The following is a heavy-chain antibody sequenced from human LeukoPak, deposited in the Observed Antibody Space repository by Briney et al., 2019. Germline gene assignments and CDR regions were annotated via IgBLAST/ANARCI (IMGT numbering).Heavy chain of an antibody. D-gene: IGHD5-12*01. CDR1: GFTFTSYA. V-gene: IGHV3-23*01. CDR2: VSANGGTT. J-gene: IGHJ4*02. Sequence: PGGSLRLSCAASGFTFTSYAMGWVRQAPGKGLEWVSTVSANGGTTFYADSVKGRFLISRDNSEYTLSLQMNSPTAEDTAVYYCARDSTSGAYNGCDFDHWGQGTLVTVSS. CDR3: ARDSTSGAYNGCDFDH.